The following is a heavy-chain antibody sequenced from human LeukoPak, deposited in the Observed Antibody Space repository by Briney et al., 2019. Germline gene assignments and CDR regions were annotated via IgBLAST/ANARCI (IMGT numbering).Heavy chain of an antibody. J-gene: IGHJ5*02. CDR3: ARDPSYYYGSGSYCDP. CDR2: INAGNGNT. Sequence: ASVKVSCKASGYTFTSYAMHWVRQAPGQRLEWMGWINAGNGNTKYSQKFQGRVTITRDTSASTAYMELSSLRSEDTAVYYCARDPSYYYGSGSYCDPWGQGTLVTVSS. D-gene: IGHD3-10*01. V-gene: IGHV1-3*01. CDR1: GYTFTSYA.